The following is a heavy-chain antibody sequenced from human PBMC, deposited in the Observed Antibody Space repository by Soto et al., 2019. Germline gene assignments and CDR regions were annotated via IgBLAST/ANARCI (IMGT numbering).Heavy chain of an antibody. D-gene: IGHD6-6*01. V-gene: IGHV1-2*02. CDR2: INPNSGGT. J-gene: IGHJ1*01. CDR3: AREGDSSSAAAEYFQH. CDR1: GYTFTGYY. Sequence: ASVKVSCKASGYTFTGYYMHWVRQAPGQGLEWMGWINPNSGGTNYAQKFQGRVTMTRDTSISTAYMELSRLRSDDTAVYYCAREGDSSSAAAEYFQHWGQGTMVTVSS.